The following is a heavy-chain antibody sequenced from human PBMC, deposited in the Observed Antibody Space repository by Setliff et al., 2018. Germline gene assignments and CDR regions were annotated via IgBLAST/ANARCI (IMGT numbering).Heavy chain of an antibody. CDR3: ARVKAPALYYYMDV. D-gene: IGHD3-16*02. CDR1: GYTFTGYY. Sequence: ASVKVSCKASGYTFTGYYMHWVRQAPGQGLEWMGRINPNSGGTNYAQKFQGRVTMTRDTSISTAYMELSRLRSDDTAVYYCARVKAPALYYYMDVWGKGTTVTVSS. J-gene: IGHJ6*03. CDR2: INPNSGGT. V-gene: IGHV1-2*06.